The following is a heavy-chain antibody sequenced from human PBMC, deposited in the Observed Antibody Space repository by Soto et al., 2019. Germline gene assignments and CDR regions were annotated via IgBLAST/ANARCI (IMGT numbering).Heavy chain of an antibody. D-gene: IGHD3-9*01. CDR2: IKQDGSEK. CDR1: GFTFSSYW. Sequence: PGGSLRLSCAASGFTFSSYWMSWVRQAPGKGLELVANIKQDGSEKYYVDSEKGRFTISRDNPKNSLYLQMISLRAEDTAVYYCARDSGLVIPTYFDYWGQGTLVTVSS. CDR3: ARDSGLVIPTYFDY. V-gene: IGHV3-7*03. J-gene: IGHJ4*02.